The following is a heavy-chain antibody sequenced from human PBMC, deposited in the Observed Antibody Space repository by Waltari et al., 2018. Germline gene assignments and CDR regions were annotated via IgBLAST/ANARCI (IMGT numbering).Heavy chain of an antibody. D-gene: IGHD1-20*01. CDR3: ARSNNFAFDY. CDR2: IKGDGSNI. J-gene: IGHJ4*02. Sequence: EVQLVESGGYLVQPGGSLRLSCAASGFTFSKYWIHWVRQTPGKGLEGVSNIKGDGSNIKYADSVKGRFTVSSDNAKNTVYLQISSLRAEDTAVYYCARSNNFAFDYWGQGTLVTVSS. CDR1: GFTFSKYW. V-gene: IGHV3-74*01.